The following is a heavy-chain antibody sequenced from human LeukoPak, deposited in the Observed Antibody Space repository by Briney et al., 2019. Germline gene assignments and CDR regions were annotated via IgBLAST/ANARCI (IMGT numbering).Heavy chain of an antibody. CDR1: GFTFSSYA. D-gene: IGHD2-2*01. V-gene: IGHV3-23*01. Sequence: GGSLRLSCAASGFTFSSYAMSWVRQAPGKGLEWVSAISGSGGSTYYADSVKGRFTISRDNSKNTLYLQMNSLRAEDTAVYYCAKVADIVVVPAAVPASYFDYWGQGTLVTVSS. CDR3: AKVADIVVVPAAVPASYFDY. J-gene: IGHJ4*02. CDR2: ISGSGGST.